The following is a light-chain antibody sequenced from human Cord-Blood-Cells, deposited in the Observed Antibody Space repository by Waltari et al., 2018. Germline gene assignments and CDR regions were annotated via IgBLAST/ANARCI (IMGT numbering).Light chain of an antibody. CDR1: QSISSW. CDR2: KAS. J-gene: IGKJ2*01. CDR3: QQYKSYPYT. V-gene: IGKV1-5*03. Sequence: DIQMTQSPSTLSASVGDRVTITCRASQSISSWLAWYQQKPGKAPKLLIYKASSLESGVPARFSGNGAGTEFTLTISSLQPDDFATYYCQQYKSYPYTFGQGTKLEIK.